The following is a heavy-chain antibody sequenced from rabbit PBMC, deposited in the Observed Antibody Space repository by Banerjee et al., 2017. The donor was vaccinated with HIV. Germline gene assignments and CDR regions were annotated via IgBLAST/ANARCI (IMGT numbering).Heavy chain of an antibody. CDR3: VRDRNKYTSSSDCPFNL. V-gene: IGHV1S47*01. CDR2: IDPVFGST. D-gene: IGHD1-1*01. Sequence: QEQLVESGGGLVQPGGSLKLSCKASGFSLSSYAMNWVRQAPGKGLEWIGYIDPVFGSTYYASWVNGRFTISSHNAQNTLYLQLNSLTAADTATYFCVRDRNKYTSSSDCPFNLWGQGTLVTVS. CDR1: GFSLSSYA. J-gene: IGHJ4*01.